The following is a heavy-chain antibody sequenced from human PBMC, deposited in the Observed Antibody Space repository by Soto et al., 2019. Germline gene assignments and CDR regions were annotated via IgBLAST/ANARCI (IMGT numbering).Heavy chain of an antibody. V-gene: IGHV3-11*01. Sequence: QVQLVESGGGLVKPGGSLRLSCAASGFTFSDYYMSWIRQAPGKGLEWVSYISSSGSTIYYADSVKGRFTISRDNAKNSLQLRMNSLRAEDTDVYYCARADRYYDFWSSNYYYYYMDVWGKGTTVTVSS. J-gene: IGHJ6*03. D-gene: IGHD3-3*01. CDR3: ARADRYYDFWSSNYYYYYMDV. CDR1: GFTFSDYY. CDR2: ISSSGSTI.